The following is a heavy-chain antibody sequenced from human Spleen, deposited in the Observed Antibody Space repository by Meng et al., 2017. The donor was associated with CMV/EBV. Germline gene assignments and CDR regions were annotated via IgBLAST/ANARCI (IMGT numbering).Heavy chain of an antibody. Sequence: KISCKGSGYSFTTYWIAWVRQMPGKGLEWMGRIIPILGIANYAQKFQGRVTITADKSTSTAYMELSSLRSEDTAVYYCAKGSGGYYYYGMDVWGQGTTVTVSS. CDR3: AKGSGGYYYYGMDV. J-gene: IGHJ6*02. CDR2: IIPILGIA. CDR1: GYSFTTYW. V-gene: IGHV1-69*04.